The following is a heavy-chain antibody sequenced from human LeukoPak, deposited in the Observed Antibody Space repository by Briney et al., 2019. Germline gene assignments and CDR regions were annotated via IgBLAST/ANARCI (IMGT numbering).Heavy chain of an antibody. J-gene: IGHJ4*02. V-gene: IGHV1-69*13. CDR3: ARSAFIATAFDY. D-gene: IGHD4-17*01. CDR2: IIPIFGTA. CDR1: GGTFSSYA. Sequence: SVKVSCKASGGTFSSYAISWVRQAPGQGLEWMGGIIPIFGTANYAQKFQGRVTITADESTSTAYMELSSLRSEDTAVYYCARSAFIATAFDYWGQGTLVTVSS.